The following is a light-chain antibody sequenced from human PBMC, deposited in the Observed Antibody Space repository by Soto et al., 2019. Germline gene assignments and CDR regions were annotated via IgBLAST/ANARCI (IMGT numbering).Light chain of an antibody. Sequence: QSVLTQPRSVSGSPGQAVTVSCTGTNSNIGSHNYVSWYQQRPGKAPKLMIHDVTERPSGVPDRFSGSKPGNTASLTISGLRAEDEAEYFCCSFAGGLFVFGTGTKVTVL. CDR1: NSNIGSHNY. J-gene: IGLJ1*01. CDR2: DVT. V-gene: IGLV2-11*01. CDR3: CSFAGGLFV.